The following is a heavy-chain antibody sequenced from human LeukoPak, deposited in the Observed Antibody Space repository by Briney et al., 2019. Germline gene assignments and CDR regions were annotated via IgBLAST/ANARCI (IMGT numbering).Heavy chain of an antibody. V-gene: IGHV3-7*01. Sequence: GGPLRLSCAASGFTFSRYWMSWVRQAPGKGLEWVANIKQDGSEKYYVDSVWGRFAISRDNARNSLYLQMNSLRAEDTAVYYCARAGDSSGYYPIDYWGQGTLVTVSS. CDR2: IKQDGSEK. J-gene: IGHJ4*02. D-gene: IGHD3-22*01. CDR3: ARAGDSSGYYPIDY. CDR1: GFTFSRYW.